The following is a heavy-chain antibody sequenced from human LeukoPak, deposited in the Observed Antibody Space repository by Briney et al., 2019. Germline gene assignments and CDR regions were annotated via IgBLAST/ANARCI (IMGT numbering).Heavy chain of an antibody. D-gene: IGHD2-15*01. CDR3: ARDRIPRF. CDR2: IYDSGST. CDR1: GGSTSNYY. Sequence: PSETLSLTCTVSGGSTSNYYWSWIRQPPGKGLEWIGYIYDSGSTNYNPSLKSRVTISADTSKNQFSLKLRSVTAADTAMYYCARDRIPRFWGQGILVTVSS. J-gene: IGHJ4*02. V-gene: IGHV4-59*01.